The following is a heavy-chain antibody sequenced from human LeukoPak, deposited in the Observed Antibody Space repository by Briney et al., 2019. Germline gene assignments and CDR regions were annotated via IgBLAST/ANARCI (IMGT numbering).Heavy chain of an antibody. J-gene: IGHJ4*02. CDR1: GGSISSGDYY. V-gene: IGHV4-61*08. Sequence: PSETLSLTCTVSGGSISSGDYYCSWIRQPPGKGLEWIGYIYYSGSTNYNPSLKSRVTISVDTSKNQFSLKVSSVTAADTAVYYCASNYYGSGSLDYWGQGNLVTVSS. CDR2: IYYSGST. CDR3: ASNYYGSGSLDY. D-gene: IGHD3-10*01.